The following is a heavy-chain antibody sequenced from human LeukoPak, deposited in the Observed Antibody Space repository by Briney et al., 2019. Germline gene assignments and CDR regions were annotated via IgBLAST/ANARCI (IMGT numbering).Heavy chain of an antibody. CDR2: INHSGST. CDR3: ARETRFLEWLLYNSGAFDI. Sequence: PSETLSLTCAVYGGSFSGYYWSWIRQPPGKGLEWIGEINHSGSTNYNPSLKSRVTILVDTSKNQFSLKLSSVTAADTAVYYCARETRFLEWLLYNSGAFDIWGQGTMVTVSS. J-gene: IGHJ3*02. V-gene: IGHV4-34*01. CDR1: GGSFSGYY. D-gene: IGHD3-3*01.